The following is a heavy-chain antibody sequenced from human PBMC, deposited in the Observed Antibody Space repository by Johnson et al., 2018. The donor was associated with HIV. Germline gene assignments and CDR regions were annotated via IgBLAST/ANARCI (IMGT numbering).Heavy chain of an antibody. Sequence: VQLVESGGGVVQPGRSLRLSCAASRFTFSTYGMHWVRQAPGKGLEWVANIKGDGSEKYYVDSVTGRFTISRDNTKKLLYLQMNSLRAEDTAKYYCARGGANNYDSSGYYGAFDIWGQGTMVTVSS. V-gene: IGHV3-7*01. CDR1: RFTFSTYG. CDR3: ARGGANNYDSSGYYGAFDI. D-gene: IGHD3-22*01. CDR2: IKGDGSEK. J-gene: IGHJ3*02.